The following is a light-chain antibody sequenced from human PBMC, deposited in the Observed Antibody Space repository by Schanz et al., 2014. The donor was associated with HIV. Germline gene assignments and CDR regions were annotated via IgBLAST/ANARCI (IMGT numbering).Light chain of an antibody. CDR3: SSLSTSGAPL. Sequence: QSALTQPASASGSPGQSVTISCTGTSSDVGGYNYVSWYQQHPGKAPKLMISEVSKRPSGVSNRFSGSKSGNTASLTIYDLQREDEADYYCSSLSTSGAPLFGTGTKLTVL. CDR2: EVS. V-gene: IGLV2-14*01. CDR1: SSDVGGYNY. J-gene: IGLJ1*01.